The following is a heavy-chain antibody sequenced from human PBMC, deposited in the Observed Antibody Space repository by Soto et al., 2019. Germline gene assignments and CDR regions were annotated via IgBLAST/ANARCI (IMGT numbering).Heavy chain of an antibody. CDR2: IYYSGST. D-gene: IGHD2-15*01. CDR3: ARVGGIAEYFQH. CDR1: GGSISSYY. J-gene: IGHJ1*01. Sequence: SETLSLTCTVSGGSISSYYWSWIRQPPGKGLEWIGYIYYSGSTNYNPSLKSRVTTSVDTSKNQFSLKLSSVTAADTAVYYCARVGGIAEYFQHWGQGTLVTVSS. V-gene: IGHV4-59*01.